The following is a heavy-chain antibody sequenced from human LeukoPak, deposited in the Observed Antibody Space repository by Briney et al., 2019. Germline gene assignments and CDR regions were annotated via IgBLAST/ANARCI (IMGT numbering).Heavy chain of an antibody. D-gene: IGHD4-23*01. V-gene: IGHV4-59*01. CDR1: GGSISSYY. CDR3: ARAPGWELRLFDS. Sequence: SETLSLTCTVSGGSISSYYWSWIRQPPGKGLEWLGYIYYSGSTNYNPSLKSRVTISVETSKNQLSLQLSSVTAADTAMYFCARAPGWELRLFDSWGQGTLVTVSS. CDR2: IYYSGST. J-gene: IGHJ4*02.